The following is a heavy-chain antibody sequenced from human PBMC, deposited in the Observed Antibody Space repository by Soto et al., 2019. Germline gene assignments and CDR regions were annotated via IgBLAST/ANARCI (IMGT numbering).Heavy chain of an antibody. CDR2: IIYSSTTI. J-gene: IGHJ4*02. V-gene: IGHV3-48*02. Sequence: GGSLRLSCAASGFTFSNYNMNWVRQTPGKGLEWVSYIIYSSTTISYADSVNGRFTISRDNAKNSLYLQMNSLRDEDTAVYYCARAGLAPFDYWGQGTLVTVSS. D-gene: IGHD6-19*01. CDR3: ARAGLAPFDY. CDR1: GFTFSNYN.